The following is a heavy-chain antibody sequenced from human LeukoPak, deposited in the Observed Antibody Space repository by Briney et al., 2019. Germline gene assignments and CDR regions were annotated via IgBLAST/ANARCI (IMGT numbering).Heavy chain of an antibody. D-gene: IGHD2-2*01. CDR2: INHSGST. V-gene: IGHV4-34*01. J-gene: IGHJ3*02. Sequence: PSETLSLTCAVYGGSFSGYYWSWIRQPPGKGLEWIGEINHSGSTNYNPSLKRRVTISVDTSKNQFSLKLSSVTAADTAVYYCARGRYCSSTSCFPIRGDDSFDIWGQGTMVTVSS. CDR3: ARGRYCSSTSCFPIRGDDSFDI. CDR1: GGSFSGYY.